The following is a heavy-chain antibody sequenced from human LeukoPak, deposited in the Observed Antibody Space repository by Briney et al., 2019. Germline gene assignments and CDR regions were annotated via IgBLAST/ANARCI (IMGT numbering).Heavy chain of an antibody. CDR1: AFTFSSYA. J-gene: IGHJ3*02. V-gene: IGHV3-30-3*01. D-gene: IGHD5-12*01. Sequence: GRSLRLSCAASAFTFSSYAMHWVRQAPGKGLEWVAVISYDGSNKYYADSVRGRFTISRDNSKNTLYLQMSSLRAEDTAICYCARGRGYSDYDFPSTAFDIWGQGTMVTVSS. CDR2: ISYDGSNK. CDR3: ARGRGYSDYDFPSTAFDI.